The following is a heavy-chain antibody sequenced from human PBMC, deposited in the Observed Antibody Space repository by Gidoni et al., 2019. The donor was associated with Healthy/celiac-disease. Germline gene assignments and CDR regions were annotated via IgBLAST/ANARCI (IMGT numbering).Heavy chain of an antibody. J-gene: IGHJ6*02. V-gene: IGHV3-23*04. CDR1: GFTFSSYA. CDR3: AKVGYCSSTSCPNYYYYGMDV. CDR2: ISGSGGST. D-gene: IGHD2-2*03. Sequence: EVQLVESGGGLVQPGGSLRLSCAASGFTFSSYAMSWVRQAPGKGLGWVSAISGSGGSTYYADSVKGRFTISRDNSKNTLYLQMNSLRAEDTAVYYCAKVGYCSSTSCPNYYYYGMDVWGQGTTVTVSS.